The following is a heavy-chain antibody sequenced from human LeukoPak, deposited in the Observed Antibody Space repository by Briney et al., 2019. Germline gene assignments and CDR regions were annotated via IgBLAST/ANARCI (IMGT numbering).Heavy chain of an antibody. D-gene: IGHD3-22*01. CDR2: IYYSGST. CDR3: ARVGMGVVVITTPFDY. CDR1: GGSISSSYYY. J-gene: IGHJ4*02. V-gene: IGHV4-39*07. Sequence: TSETLSLTCTVSGGSISSSYYYWGWIRQPPGKGLEWIGSIYYSGSTYYNPSLKSRVTISVDTSKNQFSLKLSSVTAADTAVYYCARVGMGVVVITTPFDYWGQGTLVTVSS.